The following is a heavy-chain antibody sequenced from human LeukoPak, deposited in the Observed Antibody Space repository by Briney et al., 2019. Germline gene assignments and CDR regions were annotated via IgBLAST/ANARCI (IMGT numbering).Heavy chain of an antibody. D-gene: IGHD6-13*01. CDR2: IYSGGST. Sequence: GGSLRLSCAASGFTFSSYGMHWVRQAPGKGLEWVSVIYSGGSTYYADSVKGRFIISRDNSKNTLYLQMNSLRAEDTAVYYCARVWFGIAAAGTDYWGQGTLVTVSS. J-gene: IGHJ4*02. V-gene: IGHV3-66*01. CDR1: GFTFSSYG. CDR3: ARVWFGIAAAGTDY.